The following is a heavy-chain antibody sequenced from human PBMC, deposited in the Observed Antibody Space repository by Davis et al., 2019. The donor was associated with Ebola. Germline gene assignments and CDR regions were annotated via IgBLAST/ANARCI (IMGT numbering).Heavy chain of an antibody. CDR3: ARGGRPHGFDI. CDR1: GYTFTGFY. Sequence: AASVKVSCKPSGYTFTGFYLHWVRQAPGQGLQWVGIINPSDGSTVYAQKFQGRVTMTTDTSTRAIYMELGSLRSEDTAVYYCARGGRPHGFDIGGQGTMVTVSS. J-gene: IGHJ3*02. D-gene: IGHD3-16*01. V-gene: IGHV1-46*01. CDR2: INPSDGST.